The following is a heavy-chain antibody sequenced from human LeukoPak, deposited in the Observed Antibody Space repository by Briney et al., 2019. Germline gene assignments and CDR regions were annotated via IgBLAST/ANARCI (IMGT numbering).Heavy chain of an antibody. CDR3: AREGEALDY. V-gene: IGHV3-30-3*01. J-gene: IGHJ4*02. CDR2: ISYDGSKK. Sequence: GGSLRLSCAAFGFTFSSYAMHWVRQAPGKGLEWVAVISYDGSKKYYADSVKGRFTISRDNSKKTLYLQMNSLRAEDTAVYYCAREGEALDYWGQGTLVTVSS. CDR1: GFTFSSYA.